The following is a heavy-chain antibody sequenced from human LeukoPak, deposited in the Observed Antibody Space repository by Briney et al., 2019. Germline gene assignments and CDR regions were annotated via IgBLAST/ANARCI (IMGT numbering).Heavy chain of an antibody. CDR3: AREGDSSGPYFDY. CDR1: GFTFDDYA. D-gene: IGHD3-22*01. CDR2: ISWNSGSI. Sequence: GGSLRLSCAASGFTFDDYAMHWVRQAPGKGLEWVSGISWNSGSIGYADSVKGRFTISRDNAKNSLYLQMNSLRAEDTAVYYCAREGDSSGPYFDYWGQGTLVTVSS. V-gene: IGHV3-9*01. J-gene: IGHJ4*02.